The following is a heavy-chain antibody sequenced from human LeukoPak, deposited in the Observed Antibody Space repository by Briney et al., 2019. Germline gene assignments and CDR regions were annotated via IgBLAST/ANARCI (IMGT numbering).Heavy chain of an antibody. V-gene: IGHV4-31*03. Sequence: SETLSLTCTVSGGSISSGGYYWSWIRQHPGKGLEWIGYIYYSGSTYYNPSLKSRVTISVDTSKNQFSLKLSSVTAADTAVYYCARDMIENASDIWGQGTMVTVSS. CDR3: ARDMIENASDI. D-gene: IGHD3-22*01. CDR1: GGSISSGGYY. J-gene: IGHJ3*02. CDR2: IYYSGST.